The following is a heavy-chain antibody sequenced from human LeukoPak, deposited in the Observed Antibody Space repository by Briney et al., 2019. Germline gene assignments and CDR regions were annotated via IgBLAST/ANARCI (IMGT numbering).Heavy chain of an antibody. Sequence: ASVKVSCKASGYTFTGYYMHWVRQAPGQGLEWMGWINPNSGGTNYAQKFQGRVTMTRDTSISTAYMELSRLRSDDTAVYYCARGPREYCSSTSCYAREEDDYWGQGTLVTLSS. D-gene: IGHD2-2*01. CDR3: ARGPREYCSSTSCYAREEDDY. CDR1: GYTFTGYY. J-gene: IGHJ4*02. V-gene: IGHV1-2*02. CDR2: INPNSGGT.